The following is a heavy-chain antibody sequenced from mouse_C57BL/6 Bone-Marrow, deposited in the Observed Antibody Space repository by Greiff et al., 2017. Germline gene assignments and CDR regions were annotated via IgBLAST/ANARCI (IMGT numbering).Heavy chain of an antibody. V-gene: IGHV1-69*01. D-gene: IGHD1-2*01. J-gene: IGHJ2*01. CDR2: IDPSDSYT. CDR1: GYTFTSYW. CDR3: ARLGERPYYFDY. Sequence: VKLMESGAELVMPGASVKLSCKASGYTFTSYWMHWVKQRPGQGLEWIGEIDPSDSYTNYNQKFKGKSTLTVDKSSSTAYMQLSSLTSEDSAVYYCARLGERPYYFDYWGQGTTLTVSS.